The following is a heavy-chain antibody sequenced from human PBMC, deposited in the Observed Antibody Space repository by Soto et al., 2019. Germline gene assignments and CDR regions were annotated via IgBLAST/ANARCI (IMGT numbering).Heavy chain of an antibody. CDR1: GGSFSGYY. CDR2: INHSGST. D-gene: IGHD4-17*01. CDR3: ARNTVTTYDY. J-gene: IGHJ4*02. Sequence: SETLSLTCAVYGGSFSGYYLSWIRQPPGKGLEWIGEINHSGSTNYNPSLKSRVTISVDTSKNQFSLKLSSVTAADTAVYYCARNTVTTYDYWGQGTLVTVSS. V-gene: IGHV4-34*01.